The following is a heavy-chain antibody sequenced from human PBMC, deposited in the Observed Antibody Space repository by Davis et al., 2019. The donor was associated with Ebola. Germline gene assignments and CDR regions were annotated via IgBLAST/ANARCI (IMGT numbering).Heavy chain of an antibody. CDR2: LGTSADT. CDR3: VVVTTLYFDY. Sequence: PGGSLRLSCAASGFIFSSYVMSWVRQAPGKGLEWVSTLGTSADTYYADSVKGRFTISRDNSKNTLYLQMNGLRVEDTAIYYCVVVTTLYFDYWGQGTLVTVSS. J-gene: IGHJ4*02. V-gene: IGHV3-23*01. CDR1: GFIFSSYV. D-gene: IGHD2-21*02.